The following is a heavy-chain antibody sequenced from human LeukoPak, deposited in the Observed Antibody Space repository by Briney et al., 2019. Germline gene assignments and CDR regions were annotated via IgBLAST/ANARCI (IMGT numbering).Heavy chain of an antibody. D-gene: IGHD5-18*01. Sequence: PGGSLRLSCAASGFTFSSYGMHWVRQAPGKGLEWVAVISYDGSNKYYADSVKGRFTISRDNAKNSLYLQMNSLRAEDTAVYYCARWASYGRSGDYWGQGTLVTVSS. CDR2: ISYDGSNK. J-gene: IGHJ4*02. V-gene: IGHV3-30*03. CDR3: ARWASYGRSGDY. CDR1: GFTFSSYG.